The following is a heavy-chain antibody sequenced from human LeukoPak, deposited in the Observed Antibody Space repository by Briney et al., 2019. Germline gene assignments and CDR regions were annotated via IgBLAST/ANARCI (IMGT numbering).Heavy chain of an antibody. Sequence: GGSLRLSCAASGFTFSSYSMNWVRQAPGKGLEWVSSISSSSSYIYYADSVKGRFTISRDNAKNSLYLQMNSLRAEGTAVDYFARAPRGYSYGSFGWGQGGLVTVSS. D-gene: IGHD5-18*01. CDR2: ISSSSSYI. CDR1: GFTFSSYS. CDR3: ARAPRGYSYGSFG. J-gene: IGHJ4*02. V-gene: IGHV3-21*01.